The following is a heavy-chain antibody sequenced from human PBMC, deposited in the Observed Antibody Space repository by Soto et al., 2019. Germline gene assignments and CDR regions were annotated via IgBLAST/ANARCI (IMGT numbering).Heavy chain of an antibody. D-gene: IGHD2-2*01. J-gene: IGHJ4*02. Sequence: QVQLVQSGAEVKKPGSSVKVSCKASGGTFSSYTISWVRQAPGQGLEWMGRIIPILGIANYAQKFQGRVTITADKSKSTAYMELSSLRSEDTAVYYCARDSSDIVVVPAATNDEEYYFDYWGQGTLVPVAS. CDR2: IIPILGIA. V-gene: IGHV1-69*08. CDR3: ARDSSDIVVVPAATNDEEYYFDY. CDR1: GGTFSSYT.